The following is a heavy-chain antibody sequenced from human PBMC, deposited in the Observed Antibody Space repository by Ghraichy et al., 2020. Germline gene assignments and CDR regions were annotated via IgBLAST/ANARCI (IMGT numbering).Heavy chain of an antibody. CDR1: GGSVSSNRYY. Sequence: SETLSLTCGVSGGSVSSNRYYWAWIRQSPGKGLEWIGTAYYSGTTYYNPSLRCRVSMSVDTSRNQVSLRLYSVAAADTAVYFCAREMVQWFWEANFSFHGLDVWGQGASVTVSS. D-gene: IGHD3-10*01. V-gene: IGHV4-39*02. CDR2: AYYSGTT. J-gene: IGHJ6*02. CDR3: AREMVQWFWEANFSFHGLDV.